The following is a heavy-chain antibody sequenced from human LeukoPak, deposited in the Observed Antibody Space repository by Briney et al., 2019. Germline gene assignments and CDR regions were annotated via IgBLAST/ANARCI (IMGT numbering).Heavy chain of an antibody. CDR1: GFTFSAYW. V-gene: IGHV3-7*01. CDR2: IKQDGSEK. J-gene: IGHJ4*02. Sequence: GGSLRLSCAASGFTFSAYWMNWVRQAPGKGLEWVANIKQDGSEKHYVDSVKGRSTISRDNAKNSLYLQMNSLRAEDTAVYYCARDRRGGSGWYYFDSWGQGTLVTVSS. CDR3: ARDRRGGSGWYYFDS. D-gene: IGHD6-19*01.